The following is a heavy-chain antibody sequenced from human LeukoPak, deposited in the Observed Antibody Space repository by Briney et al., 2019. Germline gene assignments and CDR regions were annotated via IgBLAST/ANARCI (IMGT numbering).Heavy chain of an antibody. CDR3: AREIGLRLGELSLQAFDI. J-gene: IGHJ3*02. D-gene: IGHD3-16*02. V-gene: IGHV3-66*01. CDR2: IYSGGST. Sequence: PGGSLRLSCAASGFTVSSNYMSWVRQAPGKGLEWVSVIYSGGSTYYADSVKGRFTISRANSKNTLYLQMNSLRAEDTAVYYCAREIGLRLGELSLQAFDIWGQGTMVTVSS. CDR1: GFTVSSNY.